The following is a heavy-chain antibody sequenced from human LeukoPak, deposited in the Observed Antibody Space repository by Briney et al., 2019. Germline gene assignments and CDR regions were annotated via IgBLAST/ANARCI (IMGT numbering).Heavy chain of an antibody. CDR2: IRSKANSYAT. D-gene: IGHD2-2*01. CDR3: TRLYCSSTSCDPGRGY. CDR1: GGAFSGSA. J-gene: IGHJ4*02. V-gene: IGHV3-73*01. Sequence: PGGSLRLSCAASGGAFSGSAMHWVRQASGKGLEWVGRIRSKANSYATAYAASVKGRFTISRDDSKNTAYLQMNSLKTEDTAVYYCTRLYCSSTSCDPGRGYWGQGTLVTVSS.